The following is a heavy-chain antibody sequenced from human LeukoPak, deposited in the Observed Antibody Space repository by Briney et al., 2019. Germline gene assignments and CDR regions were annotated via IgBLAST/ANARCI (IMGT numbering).Heavy chain of an antibody. CDR3: AEELELYDSSGEDY. Sequence: TGGSLRLSCAASGFTFGSYAMSWVRQAPGKGLEWVSAISGSGGSTYYADSVKGRFTISRDNSKNTLYLQMNSLRAEDTAVYYCAEELELYDSSGEDYWGQGTLVTVSS. CDR2: ISGSGGST. D-gene: IGHD3-22*01. V-gene: IGHV3-23*01. J-gene: IGHJ4*02. CDR1: GFTFGSYA.